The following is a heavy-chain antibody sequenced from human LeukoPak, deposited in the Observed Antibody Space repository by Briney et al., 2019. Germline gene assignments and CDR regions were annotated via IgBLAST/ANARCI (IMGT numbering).Heavy chain of an antibody. V-gene: IGHV6-1*01. Sequence: SQTLSLTCAISGDSVSSNSAAWNWIRQSPSRGLEWLGRTYYRSKWYNDYAVSVKSRITINPDTSKNQFSLQLSSVTAADTAVYYCARVVVAAMVWFDPWGQGTLVTVSS. CDR3: ARVVVAAMVWFDP. CDR1: GDSVSSNSAA. J-gene: IGHJ5*02. CDR2: TYYRSKWYN. D-gene: IGHD2-15*01.